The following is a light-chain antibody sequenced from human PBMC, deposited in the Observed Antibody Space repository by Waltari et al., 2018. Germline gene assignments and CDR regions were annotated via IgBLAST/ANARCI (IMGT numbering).Light chain of an antibody. CDR2: EVI. CDR1: SSDIGSYNV. Sequence: QSALTQPASVSGSPGQSITISCTGSSSDIGSYNVVSWYQHHPGKAPKLVIYEVINRPSEVSNRFSGSKSGNTASLTISGLQAEDEADYYCCSYAGSVVFGGGTKLTVL. J-gene: IGLJ2*01. V-gene: IGLV2-23*02. CDR3: CSYAGSVV.